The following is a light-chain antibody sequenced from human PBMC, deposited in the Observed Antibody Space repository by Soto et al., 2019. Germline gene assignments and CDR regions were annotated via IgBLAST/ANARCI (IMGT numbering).Light chain of an antibody. CDR1: SSDVGGYNY. J-gene: IGLJ3*02. V-gene: IGLV2-14*01. CDR3: SSYTTSYTWV. CDR2: DVS. Sequence: QSVLTQPASVSGSPGQSITISCTGTSSDVGGYNYVSWYQQHPGKAPKLMIYDVSNRPSGVSNRFSGSKSGNTASLTISGLQAEDEADYFSSSYTTSYTWVFGGGTKLTVL.